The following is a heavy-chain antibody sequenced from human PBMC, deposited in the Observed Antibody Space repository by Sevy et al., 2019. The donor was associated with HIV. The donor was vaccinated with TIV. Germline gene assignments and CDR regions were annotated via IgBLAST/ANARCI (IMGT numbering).Heavy chain of an antibody. CDR1: GFTFSSYS. D-gene: IGHD1-26*01. CDR2: ISSSSSYI. Sequence: GESLKISCAASGFTFSSYSMNWVRQAPGKGLEWVSSISSSSSYIYYADSVKGRFTISRDNAKNSLYLQMNSLRAEDTAVYYCARDPGGSYFDYWGQGTLVTVSS. V-gene: IGHV3-21*01. CDR3: ARDPGGSYFDY. J-gene: IGHJ4*02.